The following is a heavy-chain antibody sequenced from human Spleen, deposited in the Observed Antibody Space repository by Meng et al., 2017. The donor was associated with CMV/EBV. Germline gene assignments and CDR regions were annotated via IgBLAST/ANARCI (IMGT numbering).Heavy chain of an antibody. V-gene: IGHV1-8*02. CDR1: GYTFSNYD. CDR2: MNPIRGDT. CDR3: ARGRAGSGYCSGGTCYSVAPWYDP. D-gene: IGHD2-15*01. Sequence: ASVKVSCKASGYTFSNYDINWVRQATGQGLEWMGWMNPIRGDTAYAQKFQGRVTMTRDTSISTAYMELSSLRSEDTAVYYCARGRAGSGYCSGGTCYSVAPWYDPWGQGTLVTVSS. J-gene: IGHJ5*02.